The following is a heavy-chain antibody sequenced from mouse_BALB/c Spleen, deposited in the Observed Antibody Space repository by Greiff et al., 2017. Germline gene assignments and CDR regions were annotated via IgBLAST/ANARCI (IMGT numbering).Heavy chain of an antibody. Sequence: EVQLVESGGGLVQPKGSLKLSCAASGFTFNTYAMNWVRQAPGKGLEWVARIRSKSNNYATYYADSVKDRVTISRDDSQSMLHLQMNNLKTEDTAIYFCVRDEVRRALDYWGQGTTVTVSS. V-gene: IGHV10-1*02. CDR3: VRDEVRRALDY. CDR1: GFTFNTYA. CDR2: IRSKSNNYAT. D-gene: IGHD2-14*01. J-gene: IGHJ4*01.